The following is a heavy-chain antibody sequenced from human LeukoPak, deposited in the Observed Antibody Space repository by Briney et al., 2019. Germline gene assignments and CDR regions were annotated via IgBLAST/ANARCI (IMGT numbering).Heavy chain of an antibody. CDR3: ARVGVAVAGFDY. D-gene: IGHD6-19*01. J-gene: IGHJ4*02. CDR1: GGSISSYY. CDR2: IYYSGST. Sequence: SETLSLTCTVSGGSISSYYWSWIRQPPGKGQEWIGYIYYSGSTNYNPSLKSRVTISVDTPKNQFSLKLSSVTAVDTAVYYCARVGVAVAGFDYWGQGTLVTVSS. V-gene: IGHV4-59*01.